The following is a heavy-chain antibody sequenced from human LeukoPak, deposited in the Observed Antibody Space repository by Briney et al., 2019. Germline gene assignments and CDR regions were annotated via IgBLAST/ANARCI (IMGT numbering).Heavy chain of an antibody. CDR1: GFTFSSYG. CDR2: IWYDGSNK. D-gene: IGHD2-8*01. V-gene: IGHV3-33*01. J-gene: IGHJ4*02. CDR3: ARGRCTNAVCYNYFDY. Sequence: GGSLRLSCAASGFTFSSYGMHWVRQAPGKGLEWVAVIWYDGSNKYYADSVKGRFTISRDNSKNTLYLQMNSLRAEDTAVYYCARGRCTNAVCYNYFDYWGQGTLVTVSS.